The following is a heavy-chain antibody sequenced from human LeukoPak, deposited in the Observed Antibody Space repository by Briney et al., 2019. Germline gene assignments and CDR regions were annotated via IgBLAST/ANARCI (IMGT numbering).Heavy chain of an antibody. CDR1: GGSINSYY. CDR2: IYYSGNT. J-gene: IGHJ6*02. Sequence: SETLSLTCSVSGGSINSYYWSWIRQPPGKGLEWIGYIYYSGNTNYNPSLKSRVTISVDTSKNQFSLKVSSVTAADTAVYYCARGRSNYYGMNVWAKGPRSPSP. V-gene: IGHV4-59*01. CDR3: ARGRSNYYGMNV. D-gene: IGHD1-26*01.